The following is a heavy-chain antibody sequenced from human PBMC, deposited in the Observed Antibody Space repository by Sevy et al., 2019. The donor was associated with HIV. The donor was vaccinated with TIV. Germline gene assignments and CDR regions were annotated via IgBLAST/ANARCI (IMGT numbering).Heavy chain of an antibody. Sequence: ASVKVSCKTSGDTFGNYGITWVRQAPGQGLEWMGWISTYNSNRKSAQKFQGRVTMTTDTSTSTAYMELSSLRKDDTAVYYCARGISVLPTTGVWFDPWGQGTLVTVSS. D-gene: IGHD2-15*01. CDR2: ISTYNSNR. CDR1: GDTFGNYG. V-gene: IGHV1-18*01. CDR3: ARGISVLPTTGVWFDP. J-gene: IGHJ5*02.